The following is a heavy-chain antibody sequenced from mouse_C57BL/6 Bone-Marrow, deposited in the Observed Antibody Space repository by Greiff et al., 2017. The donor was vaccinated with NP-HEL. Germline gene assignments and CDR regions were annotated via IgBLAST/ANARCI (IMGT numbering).Heavy chain of an antibody. V-gene: IGHV1-59*01. Sequence: QVQLKQPGAELVRPGTSVKLSCKASGYTFTSYWMHWVKQRPGQGLEWIGVIDPSDSYTNYNQKFKGKATLTVDTSSSTAYMQLSSLTSEDSAVYYCARWEHWDFDVWGTGTTVTVSS. D-gene: IGHD4-1*01. CDR3: ARWEHWDFDV. CDR1: GYTFTSYW. J-gene: IGHJ1*03. CDR2: IDPSDSYT.